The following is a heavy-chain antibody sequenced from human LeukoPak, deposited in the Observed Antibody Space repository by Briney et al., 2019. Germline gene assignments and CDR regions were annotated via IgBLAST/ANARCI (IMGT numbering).Heavy chain of an antibody. D-gene: IGHD3-16*01. CDR3: ARWGISRAFDI. CDR1: GGSISSYY. V-gene: IGHV4-4*07. CDR2: FYTSGST. J-gene: IGHJ3*02. Sequence: SETLSLTCTVSGGSISSYYWSWIRQPAGKGLEWIGRFYTSGSTNYNPSLKSRVTMSLDTSKNQFSLKLSSVTAADTAVYYCARWGISRAFDIWGQGTMVTVSS.